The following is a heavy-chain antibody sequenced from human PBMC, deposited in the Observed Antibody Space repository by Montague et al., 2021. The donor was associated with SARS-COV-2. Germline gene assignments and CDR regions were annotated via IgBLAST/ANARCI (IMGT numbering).Heavy chain of an antibody. V-gene: IGHV4-59*01. Sequence: SETLSLTCTVSGGSISRYSWTWIRQPPGKGLEWNGYIYNSGSTNYNPSXXSRVTISVDTSKNQFSLKLSSVAAADTAVYYCARVGRGSSWYEVAFDIWGQGTMVTVSS. CDR2: IYNSGST. CDR3: ARVGRGSSWYEVAFDI. D-gene: IGHD6-13*01. J-gene: IGHJ3*02. CDR1: GGSISRYS.